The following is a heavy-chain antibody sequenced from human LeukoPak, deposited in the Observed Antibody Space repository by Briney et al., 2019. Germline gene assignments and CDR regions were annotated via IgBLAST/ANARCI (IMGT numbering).Heavy chain of an antibody. V-gene: IGHV3-23*01. CDR1: GFTFSAFA. Sequence: GGSLRLSCAASGFTFSAFAMTWVRQAPGKGLEWVSAISGGGVTYYADSVKGRFTISGDNSKNTLNLQMNSLRAEDTAVYYCAKASHQGYCSGGSCYSAAYWGQGTLVSVSS. D-gene: IGHD2-15*01. CDR3: AKASHQGYCSGGSCYSAAY. CDR2: ISGGGVT. J-gene: IGHJ4*02.